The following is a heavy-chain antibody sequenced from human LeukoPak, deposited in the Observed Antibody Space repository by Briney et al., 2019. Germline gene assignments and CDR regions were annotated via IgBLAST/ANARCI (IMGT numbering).Heavy chain of an antibody. Sequence: ASVKVSCKASGYTFTSHGFSWVRQAPGQGLEWMGWINTYIGNTNYAQKFQGRVTMTTDTSTTTAYMELKSLRSDDTAVYYCAAAMTTVTSYAFDIWGQGTMVTVSS. V-gene: IGHV1-18*01. J-gene: IGHJ3*02. CDR1: GYTFTSHG. CDR3: AAAMTTVTSYAFDI. D-gene: IGHD4-17*01. CDR2: INTYIGNT.